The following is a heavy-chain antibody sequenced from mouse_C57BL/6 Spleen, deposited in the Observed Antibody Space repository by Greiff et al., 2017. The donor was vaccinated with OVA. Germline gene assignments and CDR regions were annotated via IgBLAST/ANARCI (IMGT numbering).Heavy chain of an antibody. CDR3: AREGDKEDFDY. CDR1: GFTFSDYY. CDR2: INYDGSST. V-gene: IGHV5-16*01. D-gene: IGHD3-3*01. Sequence: EVHLVESEGGLVQPGSSMKLSCTASGFTFSDYYMAWVRQVPEKGLEWVANINYDGSSTYYLDSLKSRFIISRDNAKNILYLQMSSLKSEDTATYYCAREGDKEDFDYWGQGTTLTVSS. J-gene: IGHJ2*01.